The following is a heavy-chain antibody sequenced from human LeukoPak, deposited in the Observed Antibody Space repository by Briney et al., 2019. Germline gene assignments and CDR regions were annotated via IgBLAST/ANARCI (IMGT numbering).Heavy chain of an antibody. CDR1: GFTFSSYA. V-gene: IGHV3-30-3*01. Sequence: GGSLRLSCAASGFTFSSYAMHWVRQAPGKGLEWVAVISYDGSNKYYADSVKGRFTISRDNSKNTLYLQMNSLRAEDTAVYYCARPKGRYYYGSGSYLGHWGQGTLVTVSS. CDR3: ARPKGRYYYGSGSYLGH. D-gene: IGHD3-10*01. CDR2: ISYDGSNK. J-gene: IGHJ4*02.